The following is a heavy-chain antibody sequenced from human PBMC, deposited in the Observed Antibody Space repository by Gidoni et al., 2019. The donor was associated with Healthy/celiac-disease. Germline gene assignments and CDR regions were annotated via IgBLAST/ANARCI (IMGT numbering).Heavy chain of an antibody. J-gene: IGHJ2*01. Sequence: QVQLVESGGGVVQPGRSLRLSCAASRFTFSRSGMHWVRQAPGKGLELVAVISDDGNNEYYADSVKGRFTISRDNSKNTLYLRMNSLGAEDTAVYFCAKDRSTTSPYWYFDLWGRGTLVTVSS. CDR2: ISDDGNNE. D-gene: IGHD2-2*01. CDR1: RFTFSRSG. V-gene: IGHV3-30*18. CDR3: AKDRSTTSPYWYFDL.